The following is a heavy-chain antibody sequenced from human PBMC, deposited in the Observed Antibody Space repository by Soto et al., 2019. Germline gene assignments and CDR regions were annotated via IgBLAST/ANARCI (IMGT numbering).Heavy chain of an antibody. Sequence: QVQLVESEGGVVQPGRSLRLSCAASGFTFSRYAMHWVRQAPGKGLEWVAVISYDGSKKYYADSVKGRFTISRDNSTNTLYLQMNSLRAEDTAVYYCASCSSSADFDYWGQGTMVTVSS. CDR2: ISYDGSKK. V-gene: IGHV3-30-3*01. J-gene: IGHJ4*02. CDR3: ASCSSSADFDY. CDR1: GFTFSRYA. D-gene: IGHD6-13*01.